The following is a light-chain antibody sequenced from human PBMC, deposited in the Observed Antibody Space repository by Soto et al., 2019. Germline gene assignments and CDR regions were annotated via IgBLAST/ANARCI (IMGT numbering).Light chain of an antibody. CDR3: QQRSNWPRT. Sequence: EKVMTQSPATLSVSPGERATLSCRASQSISSNLAWYQQKPGQAPRLLIYGASTRATGIPARFSGSGSGTDFTLTISSLEPEDFAVYYCQQRSNWPRTFGQGTKLEIK. V-gene: IGKV3-11*01. CDR2: GAS. CDR1: QSISSN. J-gene: IGKJ2*01.